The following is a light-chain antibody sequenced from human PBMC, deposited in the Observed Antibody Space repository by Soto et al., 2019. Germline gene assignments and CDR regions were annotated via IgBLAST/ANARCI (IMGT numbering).Light chain of an antibody. CDR2: DAS. CDR3: QQYNNWPRT. J-gene: IGKJ1*01. CDR1: QSVSSS. Sequence: EIVMTQSPATLSVSPGERATLSCRASQSVSSSLAWHQQKPGQAPRLLIYDASTRASGIPARFSGSGSGTEFTLTVSSLQTEDFAVYYCQQYNNWPRTFGQGTKVDIK. V-gene: IGKV3-15*01.